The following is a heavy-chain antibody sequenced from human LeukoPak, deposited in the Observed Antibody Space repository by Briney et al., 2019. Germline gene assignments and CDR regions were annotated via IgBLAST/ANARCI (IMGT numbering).Heavy chain of an antibody. Sequence: PSETLSLTCTVSGGSIWSSGYYWTWIRQHPGKGLEWIGYIYYSGSTYYNPSLKSRVTISVDTSKSQFSLNLNSVTAADTAVYYRARGGREFGPQFDHWGQGTLVTVSS. J-gene: IGHJ4*02. CDR2: IYYSGST. CDR1: GGSIWSSGYY. V-gene: IGHV4-31*03. CDR3: ARGGREFGPQFDH. D-gene: IGHD3-10*01.